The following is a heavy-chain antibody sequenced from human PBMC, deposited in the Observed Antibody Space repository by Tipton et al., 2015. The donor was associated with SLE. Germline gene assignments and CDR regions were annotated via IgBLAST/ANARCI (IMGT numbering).Heavy chain of an antibody. CDR3: TREAHATFDI. V-gene: IGHV3-7*01. CDR1: GFTVSGNF. Sequence: SLRLSCAASGFTVSGNFMTWVRQAPGKGLEWVATMNLDGTEKFYVGSVKGRFTISRDNAKNSLYLQLNSLRAEDTAVYYCTREAHATFDIWGQGTMVIVSS. CDR2: MNLDGTEK. D-gene: IGHD2-2*01. J-gene: IGHJ3*02.